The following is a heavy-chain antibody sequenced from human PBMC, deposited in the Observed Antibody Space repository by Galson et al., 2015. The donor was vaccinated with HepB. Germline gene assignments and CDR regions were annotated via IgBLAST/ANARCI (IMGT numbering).Heavy chain of an antibody. D-gene: IGHD3-3*01. J-gene: IGHJ4*02. CDR3: VREYDFWSGYSDY. V-gene: IGHV3-23*01. CDR1: GFTFSSYA. CDR2: ISGSGGST. Sequence: SLRLSCAASGFTFSSYAMSWVRQAPGKGLEWVSAISGSGGSTYYADSVKGRSTISRDNSKNTLYLQMNSLRAEDTAVYYCVREYDFWSGYSDYWGQGTLVTVSS.